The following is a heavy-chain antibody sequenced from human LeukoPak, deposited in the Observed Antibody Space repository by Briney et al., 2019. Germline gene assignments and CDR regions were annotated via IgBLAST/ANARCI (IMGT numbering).Heavy chain of an antibody. CDR2: FDPEDGET. V-gene: IGHV1-24*01. CDR3: ATPRVVMTAEGAFDI. J-gene: IGHJ3*02. Sequence: ASVKVSCTVSGYTLTELSMHWVRQAPGKGLEWMGGFDPEDGETIYAQKFQGRVTMTEDTSTDTAYMELSSLRSEDTAVYYCATPRVVMTAEGAFDIWGQGTMVTVSS. D-gene: IGHD2-21*02. CDR1: GYTLTELS.